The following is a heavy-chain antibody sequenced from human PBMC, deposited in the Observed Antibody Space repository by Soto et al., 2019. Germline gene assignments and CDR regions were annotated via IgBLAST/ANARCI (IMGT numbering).Heavy chain of an antibody. CDR3: AKDRYEGYCTNGVCYTAWFDP. Sequence: GGSLRLSCAASGFTFSSYAMSWVRQAPGKGLEWVSAISGSGGSTYYADSVKGRFTISRDNSKNTLYLQMNSLRAEDTAVYYCAKDRYEGYCTNGVCYTAWFDPWGQGTLVTVSS. CDR2: ISGSGGST. J-gene: IGHJ5*02. CDR1: GFTFSSYA. V-gene: IGHV3-23*01. D-gene: IGHD2-8*01.